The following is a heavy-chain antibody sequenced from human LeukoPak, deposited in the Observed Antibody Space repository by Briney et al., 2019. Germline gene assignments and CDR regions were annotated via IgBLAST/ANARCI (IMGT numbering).Heavy chain of an antibody. J-gene: IGHJ6*02. Sequence: AASVKVSCKASGYTFSNYGISWVRQAPGQGLEWMGWISAFNGKTNYAQKLQGRVTMTTDTSTSTAYMELRSLRSDDTAVYYCAREEGIAVAGNYYYGMDVWGQGTTVTVSS. CDR1: GYTFSNYG. CDR2: ISAFNGKT. D-gene: IGHD6-19*01. CDR3: AREEGIAVAGNYYYGMDV. V-gene: IGHV1-18*01.